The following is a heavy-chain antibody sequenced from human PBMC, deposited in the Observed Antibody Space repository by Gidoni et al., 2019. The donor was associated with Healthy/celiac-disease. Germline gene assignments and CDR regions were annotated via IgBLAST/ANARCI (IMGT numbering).Heavy chain of an antibody. CDR1: GFSLSTARMG. Sequence: QLTLKESGPVLVKPTETLTLTCTVSGFSLSTARMGVSWIRQPPGKALEWLAHIFSNDEKSYSTSLKSRLTITKDTSKSQVVLTMTNMDPVDTATYYCARIPVGATSGVYFDYWGQGTLVTVSS. CDR3: ARIPVGATSGVYFDY. V-gene: IGHV2-26*01. D-gene: IGHD1-26*01. CDR2: IFSNDEK. J-gene: IGHJ4*02.